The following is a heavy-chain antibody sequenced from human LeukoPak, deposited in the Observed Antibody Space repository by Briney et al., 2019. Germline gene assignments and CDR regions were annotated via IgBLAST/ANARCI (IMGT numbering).Heavy chain of an antibody. V-gene: IGHV3-30-3*01. J-gene: IGHJ3*02. Sequence: GRSLRLSCAASGFTFSSYAMHWVRQAPGKGLEWVAVISYDGSNKYYADSVKGRFTISRDNSHNTLYLQMNSLRVEDTAVYYCARERDPYGDYIIDAFDIWGRGTMVTVSS. CDR3: ARERDPYGDYIIDAFDI. CDR2: ISYDGSNK. D-gene: IGHD4-17*01. CDR1: GFTFSSYA.